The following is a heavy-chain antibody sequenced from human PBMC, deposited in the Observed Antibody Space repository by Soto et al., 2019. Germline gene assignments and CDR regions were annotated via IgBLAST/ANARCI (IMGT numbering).Heavy chain of an antibody. CDR3: ARITTQRQSYYYHMDV. J-gene: IGHJ6*02. V-gene: IGHV4-61*01. D-gene: IGHD4-4*01. Sequence: SETLSLTCTVSGGSVSSGSYYWSWIRQPPGKGLEWIGYIFYGGSTNYNPSLKSRVTISVDTSKNQFSLKLSSVTAADTAVYYCARITTQRQSYYYHMDVWGQGTTVTVSS. CDR2: IFYGGST. CDR1: GGSVSSGSYY.